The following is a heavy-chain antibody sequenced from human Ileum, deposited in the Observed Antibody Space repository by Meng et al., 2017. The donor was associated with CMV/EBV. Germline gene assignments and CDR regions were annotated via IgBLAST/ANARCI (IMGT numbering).Heavy chain of an antibody. CDR3: TRDYWRRLDY. CDR1: GFSFSGSW. Sequence: GGSLRLSCAASGFSFSGSWMSWVRQAPGKRLVWLSYISDDGITTAYADSVKGRFTISRDNAKNTLHLQINSLRVEDTAIYYCTRDYWRRLDYWGQGTLVTVSS. CDR2: ISDDGITT. J-gene: IGHJ4*02. D-gene: IGHD2-8*02. V-gene: IGHV3-74*01.